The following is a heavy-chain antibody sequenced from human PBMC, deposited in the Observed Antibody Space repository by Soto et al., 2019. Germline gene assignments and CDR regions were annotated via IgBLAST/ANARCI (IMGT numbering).Heavy chain of an antibody. CDR1: GGTFVRHV. Sequence: QVQLVQSGAEVQKPESSVKVSCKTSGGTFVRHVISWVRQAPGQGPEWMGKINPLSGLSNYAQKFQDRITVPSDTASSTAHLELSYLESDGTAGDYWATPAFASTCFAPSQHLDHWGQGTLVTVSS. J-gene: IGHJ4*02. CDR3: ATPAFASTCFAPSQHLDH. D-gene: IGHD2-2*01. CDR2: INPLSGLS. V-gene: IGHV1-69*09.